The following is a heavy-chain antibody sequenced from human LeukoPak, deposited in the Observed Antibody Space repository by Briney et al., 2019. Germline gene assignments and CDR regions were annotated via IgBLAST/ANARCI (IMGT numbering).Heavy chain of an antibody. V-gene: IGHV4-59*01. D-gene: IGHD1-26*01. Sequence: SETLSLTCSVSGGSMSSYYWSWIRQSPGKGLEWIGYIYHSGSTDYNSSLKSRVTISEDTSKKQFSLKVSSVTAADTAVYYCARGFRGASFDDWGQGTLVTVYS. J-gene: IGHJ5*02. CDR3: ARGFRGASFDD. CDR2: IYHSGST. CDR1: GGSMSSYY.